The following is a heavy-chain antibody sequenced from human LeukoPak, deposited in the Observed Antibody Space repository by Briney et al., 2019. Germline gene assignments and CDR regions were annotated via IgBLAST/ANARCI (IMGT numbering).Heavy chain of an antibody. J-gene: IGHJ6*03. CDR2: MNPNSGNT. CDR3: AREVGNDFWSGHLSAYYMDV. Sequence: ASVKVSCKASGYTFTSYDINWVRQATGQGLEWMGWMNPNSGNTGYAQKFQGRVTITRNTSISTAYMELSSLRSEDTAVYYCAREVGNDFWSGHLSAYYMDVWGKGTTVTVSS. CDR1: GYTFTSYD. V-gene: IGHV1-8*03. D-gene: IGHD3-3*01.